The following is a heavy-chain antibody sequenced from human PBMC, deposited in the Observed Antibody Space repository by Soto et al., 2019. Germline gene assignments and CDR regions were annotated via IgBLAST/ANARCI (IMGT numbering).Heavy chain of an antibody. V-gene: IGHV1-69*13. D-gene: IGHD3-22*01. Sequence: SVKVSCKASGGTFSSYAISWVRQAPGQGLEWMGGIIPIFGTANYAQKFQGRVTITADESTSTAYMELSSLRAEDTAAYYCARGLGRRYRDNSGYFHLDYWGQGTLVTVSS. J-gene: IGHJ4*02. CDR2: IIPIFGTA. CDR3: ARGLGRRYRDNSGYFHLDY. CDR1: GGTFSSYA.